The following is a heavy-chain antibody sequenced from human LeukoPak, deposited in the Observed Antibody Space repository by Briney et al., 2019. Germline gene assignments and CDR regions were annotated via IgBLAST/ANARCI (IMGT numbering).Heavy chain of an antibody. CDR1: GGSFSGYY. Sequence: SETLSLTCAVYGGSFSGYYWSWIRQPPGKGLEWIGEINHSGSTNYNPSLKSRVTISVNTSKNQFSLKLSSVTAADTAVYYCASSPAAIPDAFDYWGQGTLVTVSS. V-gene: IGHV4-34*01. CDR3: ASSPAAIPDAFDY. J-gene: IGHJ4*02. CDR2: INHSGST. D-gene: IGHD2-2*01.